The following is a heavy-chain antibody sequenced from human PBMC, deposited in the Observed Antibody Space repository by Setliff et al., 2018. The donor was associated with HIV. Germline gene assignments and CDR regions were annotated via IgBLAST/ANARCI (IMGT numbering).Heavy chain of an antibody. D-gene: IGHD1-1*01. J-gene: IGHJ3*02. Sequence: SETLSLTCGVYGGSFSGYYWTWIRQPPGKGLGWIGGINHRGTTNSNPSLKRRVTISVDTSKSQFSLRLSSVTAADTAVYYCARPRLWRDAFDIWGQGAMVTVSS. CDR2: INHRGTT. CDR3: ARPRLWRDAFDI. CDR1: GGSFSGYY. V-gene: IGHV4-34*01.